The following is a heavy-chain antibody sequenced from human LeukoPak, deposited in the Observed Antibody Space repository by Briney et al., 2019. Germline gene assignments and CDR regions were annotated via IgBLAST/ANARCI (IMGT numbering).Heavy chain of an antibody. J-gene: IGHJ4*02. CDR2: IYYNGST. D-gene: IGHD5-24*01. CDR1: GGSISSYY. Sequence: SETLSLTCTVSGGSISSYYWSWIRQPPGKGLEWIGYIYYNGSTNYNPSLKSRVTISVDTSKNQFSLKLSSVTAADTAVYYCARGGRRDGYNYGKLFDYWGQGTLVTVSS. CDR3: ARGGRRDGYNYGKLFDY. V-gene: IGHV4-59*01.